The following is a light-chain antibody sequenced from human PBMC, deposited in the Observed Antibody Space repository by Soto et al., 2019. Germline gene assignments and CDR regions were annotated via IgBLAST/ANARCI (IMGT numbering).Light chain of an antibody. CDR2: AAS. CDR1: QSVSTS. CDR3: QQSYSTPPWT. V-gene: IGKV1-39*01. Sequence: DIQMTQSPSSLSASVGDRVTITCRASQSVSTSLNWYQQIPGKAPKLLIYAASSLQSGVPSRFSGSGSGTDFTLTISSLQPEDFATYYCQQSYSTPPWTFGPGTKVAI. J-gene: IGKJ1*01.